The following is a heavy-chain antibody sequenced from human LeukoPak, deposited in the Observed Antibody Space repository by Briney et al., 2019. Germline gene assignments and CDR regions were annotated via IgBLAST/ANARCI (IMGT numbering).Heavy chain of an antibody. CDR2: ISSSSSYI. J-gene: IGHJ6*03. CDR1: GFTFSSYS. CDR3: ARVTAIFGVVHYYYYYMDV. Sequence: GGSLRLSCAASGFTFSSYSMNWVRQAPGKGLEWVSSISSSSSYIYYADSVKGRFTISRDNAKNSLYLQMNSLRAEDTAVYYCARVTAIFGVVHYYYYYMDVWGKGTTVTVSS. V-gene: IGHV3-21*06. D-gene: IGHD3-3*01.